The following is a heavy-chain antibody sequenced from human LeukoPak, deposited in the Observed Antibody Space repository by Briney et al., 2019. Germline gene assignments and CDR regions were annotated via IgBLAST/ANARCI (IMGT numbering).Heavy chain of an antibody. CDR3: ARGRTGSRITMKYFQH. V-gene: IGHV4-34*01. Sequence: SETLSLTCAVYGGSFSGYYWSWIRQPPGKGLEWIGEINHSGSTNYNPPLKSRVTISVDTSKNQFSLKLSSVTAADTAVYYCARGRTGSRITMKYFQHWGQGTLVTVSS. D-gene: IGHD3-22*01. CDR2: INHSGST. J-gene: IGHJ1*01. CDR1: GGSFSGYY.